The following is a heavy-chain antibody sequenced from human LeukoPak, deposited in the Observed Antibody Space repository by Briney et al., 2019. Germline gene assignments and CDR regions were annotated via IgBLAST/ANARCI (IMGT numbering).Heavy chain of an antibody. V-gene: IGHV1-2*02. CDR3: AREKYYDSSGYYLHDAFDI. CDR1: GYTFTGYY. J-gene: IGHJ3*02. D-gene: IGHD3-22*01. CDR2: INPNSGGT. Sequence: ASVKVSCKSSGYTFTGYYMHWVRQAPGQGLEWMGWINPNSGGTNYAQKFQGRVTMTRDTSISTAYMELSRLRSDDTAVYYCAREKYYDSSGYYLHDAFDIWGQGTMVTVSS.